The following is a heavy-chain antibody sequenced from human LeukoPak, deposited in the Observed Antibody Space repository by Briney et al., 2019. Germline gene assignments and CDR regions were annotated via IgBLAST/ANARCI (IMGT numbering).Heavy chain of an antibody. Sequence: GGSLRLSCAASGFTFSDYYMTWIRQAPGKGLEWVSYISSSGSTIYYADSVKGRFTISRDNAKNSLHLQMNSLRAEDTAVYYCARGIKYIVMVTAAYYFDYWGQGTLVTVSS. V-gene: IGHV3-11*01. CDR2: ISSSGSTI. J-gene: IGHJ4*02. D-gene: IGHD2-21*02. CDR1: GFTFSDYY. CDR3: ARGIKYIVMVTAAYYFDY.